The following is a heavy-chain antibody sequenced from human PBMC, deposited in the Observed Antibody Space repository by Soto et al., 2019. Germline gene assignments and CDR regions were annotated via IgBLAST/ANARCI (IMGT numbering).Heavy chain of an antibody. CDR1: GFTFSSYG. J-gene: IGHJ6*02. D-gene: IGHD6-19*01. V-gene: IGHV3-30*18. CDR2: ISYDGRNK. Sequence: GGSLRLSCAASGFTFSSYGMHWVRQAPGKGLEWVAVISYDGRNKYYADAVKGRFTISRDNSKNTLYLQMSSLRAEDTAVYYCVKDGSSGWPYFYDMDAWGQGTTVTVSS. CDR3: VKDGSSGWPYFYDMDA.